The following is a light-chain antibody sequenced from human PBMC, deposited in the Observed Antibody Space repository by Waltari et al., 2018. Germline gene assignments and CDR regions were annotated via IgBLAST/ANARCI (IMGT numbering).Light chain of an antibody. J-gene: IGLJ1*01. CDR2: DVT. Sequence: QSVLTQPASVSESPGQSITIPCTGPSTHVDAFNTVPWYQQQPDKAPKLLIYDVTIRPSGVPDRFSGTKSGHTASLTISGLQVDDEADYYCSSDTTSGSYVFASGTKVTVL. CDR3: SSDTTSGSYV. V-gene: IGLV2-14*03. CDR1: STHVDAFNT.